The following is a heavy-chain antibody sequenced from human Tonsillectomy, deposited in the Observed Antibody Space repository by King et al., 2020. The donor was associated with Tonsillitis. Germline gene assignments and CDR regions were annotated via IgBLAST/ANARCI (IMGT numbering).Heavy chain of an antibody. J-gene: IGHJ3*02. CDR3: ARRGYYGSGSYVFDAFDI. CDR2: IYPGDSDT. V-gene: IGHV5-51*03. D-gene: IGHD3-10*01. Sequence: QLVQSGAEVKKPGESLKIYCKGSGYSFTSYWIGWVRQMPGKGLEWMGIIYPGDSDTRYSPSFQGQVTISADKSISTAYLQWSSLKASDTAMYYCARRGYYGSGSYVFDAFDIWGQGTMVTVSS. CDR1: GYSFTSYW.